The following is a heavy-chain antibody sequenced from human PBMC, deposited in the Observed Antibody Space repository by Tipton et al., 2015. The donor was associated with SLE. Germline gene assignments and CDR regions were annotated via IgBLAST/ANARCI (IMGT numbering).Heavy chain of an antibody. V-gene: IGHV4-39*07. Sequence: LRLSCTVSGGSMSSSGYYWGWIRQPPRMGLEWIGTIYYSGSTYYNPSLKSRVTISVDMSKNQFFLNLTSVTAADTAVYYCARLPFFISAADYWGQGTLVTVSS. J-gene: IGHJ4*02. CDR2: IYYSGST. CDR3: ARLPFFISAADY. CDR1: GGSMSSSGYY. D-gene: IGHD2-2*01.